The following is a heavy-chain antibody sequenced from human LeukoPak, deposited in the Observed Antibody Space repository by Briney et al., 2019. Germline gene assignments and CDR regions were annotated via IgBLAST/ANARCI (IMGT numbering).Heavy chain of an antibody. Sequence: ASVKVSCKASGHTFTTYGFSWVRQAPGQGLEWMGWISAYNGNTDYAQNLRGRVTTTTDTSTTTAYMELRSLRSDDTAVYYCARDSAGTTRYSFDYWGQGTLVTVSS. CDR3: ARDSAGTTRYSFDY. V-gene: IGHV1-18*01. CDR2: ISAYNGNT. J-gene: IGHJ4*02. CDR1: GHTFTTYG. D-gene: IGHD1-7*01.